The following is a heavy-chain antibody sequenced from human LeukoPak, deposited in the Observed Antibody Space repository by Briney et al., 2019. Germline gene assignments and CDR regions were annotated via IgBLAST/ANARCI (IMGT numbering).Heavy chain of an antibody. D-gene: IGHD1-20*01. V-gene: IGHV3-74*01. Sequence: GGSLRLSSAASGFTFSSYAMSSVRQAPGKGLVWVARMNSDGSDTAHADSVRGRFTVSRDNAKNTLYLQMNSLRAEDTAVYFCVMYTWGDVPDIWGQGTMVTVSS. CDR3: VMYTWGDVPDI. J-gene: IGHJ3*02. CDR1: GFTFSSYA. CDR2: MNSDGSDT.